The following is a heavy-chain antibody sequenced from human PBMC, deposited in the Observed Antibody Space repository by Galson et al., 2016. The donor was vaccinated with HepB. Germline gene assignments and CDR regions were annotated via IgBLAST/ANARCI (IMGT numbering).Heavy chain of an antibody. D-gene: IGHD2-15*01. J-gene: IGHJ4*02. CDR2: IQQGGGEK. CDR1: GFIFSNYW. Sequence: SLRLSCAASGFIFSNYWMCWVRQAPGKGLEWVANIQQGGGEKYYLDSVKGRFTISRDNTKNSLYLQMDSLRAEDAAVYYCARGSPGFCDGGSCYSFDHWGQGTLVAVSS. V-gene: IGHV3-7*01. CDR3: ARGSPGFCDGGSCYSFDH.